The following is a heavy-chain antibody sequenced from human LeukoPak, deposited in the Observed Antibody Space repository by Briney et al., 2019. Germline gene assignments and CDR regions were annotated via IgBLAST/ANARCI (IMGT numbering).Heavy chain of an antibody. Sequence: PSETLSLTCAVYGGSFSGYYWSWIRQPPGKGLEWIGEINHSGSPNYNPSLKSRVTISVDTSKNQFSLKLSSVTAADTAVYYCARGGLDVVVPAAITRRDSGYFDYWGQGTLVTVSS. V-gene: IGHV4-34*01. D-gene: IGHD2-2*02. CDR1: GGSFSGYY. CDR2: INHSGSP. J-gene: IGHJ4*02. CDR3: ARGGLDVVVPAAITRRDSGYFDY.